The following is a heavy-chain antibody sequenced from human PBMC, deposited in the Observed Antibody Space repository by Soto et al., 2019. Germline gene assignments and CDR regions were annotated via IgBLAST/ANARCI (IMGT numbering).Heavy chain of an antibody. CDR2: IYYSGST. Sequence: SETLSLTCTVSGGSISSYYWSWIRQPPEKGLEWIGYIYYSGSTNYNPSLKSRVTISVDTSKNQFSLKLSSVTAADTAVYYCARYYYDSSGYYYSGPWGQGTLVTVSS. CDR3: ARYYYDSSGYYYSGP. J-gene: IGHJ5*02. CDR1: GGSISSYY. V-gene: IGHV4-59*01. D-gene: IGHD3-22*01.